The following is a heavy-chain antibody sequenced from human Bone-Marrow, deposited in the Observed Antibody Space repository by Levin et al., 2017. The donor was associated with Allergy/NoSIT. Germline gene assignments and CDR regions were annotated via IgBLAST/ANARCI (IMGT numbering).Heavy chain of an antibody. Sequence: LSLTCAASGFTFDDYSMHWVRQAPGKGLEWVSGISWNSERIGYADSVRGRFTISRDNAKNSLYLQMNSLRAEDTALYYCVKDIQGVGAASRYGMDVWGQGTTVTVSS. D-gene: IGHD1-26*01. J-gene: IGHJ6*02. CDR3: VKDIQGVGAASRYGMDV. CDR1: GFTFDDYS. V-gene: IGHV3-9*01. CDR2: ISWNSERI.